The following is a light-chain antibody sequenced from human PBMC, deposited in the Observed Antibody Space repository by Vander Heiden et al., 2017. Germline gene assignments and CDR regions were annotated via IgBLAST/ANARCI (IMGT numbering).Light chain of an antibody. Sequence: SAVCYSDPVSYTAGQSITISCTGSSRDVGDYHFVSWYQQHPGKAPKLIIYDVDKRPSGISNRFSGSKSDKTASLTISGLQAEDEADYYCSSYTTRSTPYVFGTGTKVTV. CDR3: SSYTTRSTPYV. J-gene: IGLJ1*01. CDR2: DVD. V-gene: IGLV2-14*03. CDR1: SRDVGDYHF.